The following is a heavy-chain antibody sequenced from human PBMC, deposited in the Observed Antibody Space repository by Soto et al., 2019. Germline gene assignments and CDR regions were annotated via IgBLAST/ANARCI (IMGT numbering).Heavy chain of an antibody. CDR2: FSVSGRKT. CDR1: GLTFSSYA. CDR3: AKVSTVEGSGAWQDN. Sequence: GGSLRLSCAASGLTFSSYAMSWFRQAPGRGRGWVSSFSVSGRKTFYADSVKGRFTISSDYSRTTLNLQMNSLRADATAGYYCAKVSTVEGSGAWQDNWGQGTLVTVSS. V-gene: IGHV3-23*01. D-gene: IGHD1-26*01. J-gene: IGHJ4*02.